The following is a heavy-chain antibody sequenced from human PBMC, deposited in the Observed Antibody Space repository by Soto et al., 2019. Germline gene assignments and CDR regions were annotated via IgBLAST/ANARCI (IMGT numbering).Heavy chain of an antibody. Sequence: SETLSLTXAVSGDSITSGGYSWNWIRQPPGKGLEWIGYIYHSGTTYYNPSLKSRVTISLDTSNNQFSLELNSVTAADTALYYCARSEGMGVTTFDYWGQGTLVTVSS. CDR1: GDSITSGGYS. D-gene: IGHD3-10*01. V-gene: IGHV4-30-2*01. J-gene: IGHJ4*02. CDR2: IYHSGTT. CDR3: ARSEGMGVTTFDY.